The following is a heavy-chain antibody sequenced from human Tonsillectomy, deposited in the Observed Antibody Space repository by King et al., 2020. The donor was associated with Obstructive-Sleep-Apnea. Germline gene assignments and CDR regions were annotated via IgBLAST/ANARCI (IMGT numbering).Heavy chain of an antibody. CDR2: INNSSDYI. Sequence: QLVQSGGGLVKPGGSLRLSCAASGFTFSDYYMTWLRQAPGKGLEWVSYINNSSDYINYADSVKGRFTISRDNAKNSLYLQMNILRAEDTAIYYCTRGSKTAAVSDYWGQGTLVTVSS. CDR3: TRGSKTAAVSDY. J-gene: IGHJ4*02. V-gene: IGHV3-11*06. D-gene: IGHD6-25*01. CDR1: GFTFSDYY.